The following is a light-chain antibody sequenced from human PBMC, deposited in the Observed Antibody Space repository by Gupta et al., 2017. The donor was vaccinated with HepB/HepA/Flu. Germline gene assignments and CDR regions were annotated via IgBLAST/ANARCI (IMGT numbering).Light chain of an antibody. CDR1: ISNIGSNP. Sequence: QSVLTQPPSASGTPGQRVTISCSGSISNIGSNPVNWYQQLPGAAPKLLIYNNNQRPSGVPDRFSGSKSATSASLVISGLQSEDEADFYCATWDDSLNGRLFGTGTKVIVL. V-gene: IGLV1-44*01. CDR2: NNN. J-gene: IGLJ1*01. CDR3: ATWDDSLNGRL.